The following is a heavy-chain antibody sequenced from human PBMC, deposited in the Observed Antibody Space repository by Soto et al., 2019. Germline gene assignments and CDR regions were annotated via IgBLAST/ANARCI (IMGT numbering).Heavy chain of an antibody. D-gene: IGHD6-19*01. V-gene: IGHV3-23*01. CDR2: ISGSGDSA. Sequence: VQVLESGGGLVQPGGSLRLSCAASGLIFRDYAMNWVRQAPGKGLEWVSDISGSGDSARYADSVKGRFTISRDNSKDTLYLHMNSLRVDDTAVYYCGKESRGSGWSVCDFWGQGDLVTVAS. CDR1: GLIFRDYA. CDR3: GKESRGSGWSVCDF. J-gene: IGHJ4*02.